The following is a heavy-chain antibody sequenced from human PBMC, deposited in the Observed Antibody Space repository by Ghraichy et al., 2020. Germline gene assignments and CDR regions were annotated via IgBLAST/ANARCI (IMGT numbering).Heavy chain of an antibody. J-gene: IGHJ4*02. CDR3: ARDDVAGGYPDY. Sequence: SETLSLTCAVSGGSISTCYCSWIRQPAGMGLEWIGRSHISGTTNYNPSLKTRVTMSLETSQNQVSLKLSSVTAADSAVYYCARDDVAGGYPDYWGPGTLVTVSS. V-gene: IGHV4-4*07. CDR2: SHISGTT. D-gene: IGHD5-18*01. CDR1: GGSISTCY.